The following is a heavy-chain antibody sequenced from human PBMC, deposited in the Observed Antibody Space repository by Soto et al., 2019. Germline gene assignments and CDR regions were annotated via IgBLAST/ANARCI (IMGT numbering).Heavy chain of an antibody. CDR2: INSDGSST. V-gene: IGHV3-74*01. Sequence: GGSLRLSCAASGFTFSSYWMHWVRQAPGKGLVWVSRINSDGSSTSYADSVKGRFTISRDNAKNTLYLQMNSLRAEDTAVYYCASNAWEYCSGGSCYGSPIYWGQGTLVTVSS. CDR3: ASNAWEYCSGGSCYGSPIY. CDR1: GFTFSSYW. J-gene: IGHJ4*02. D-gene: IGHD2-15*01.